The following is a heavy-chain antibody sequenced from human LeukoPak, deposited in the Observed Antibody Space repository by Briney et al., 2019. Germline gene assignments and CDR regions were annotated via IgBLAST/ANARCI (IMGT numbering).Heavy chain of an antibody. J-gene: IGHJ4*02. CDR2: IRYDGSNK. V-gene: IGHV3-30*02. Sequence: PGGSLRLSCAASGFTFSSYGMHWVRQAPGKGLEWVAFIRYDGSNKYYADSVKGRFTISRDNSKNTLYLQMNSLRAEDTAVYYCAKEYCSSTSCYITGDYWGQGTLVTVSS. CDR3: AKEYCSSTSCYITGDY. CDR1: GFTFSSYG. D-gene: IGHD2-2*02.